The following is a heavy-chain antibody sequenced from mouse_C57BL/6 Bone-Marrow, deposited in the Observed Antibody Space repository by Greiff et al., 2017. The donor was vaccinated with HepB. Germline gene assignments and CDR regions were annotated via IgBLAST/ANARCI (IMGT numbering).Heavy chain of an antibody. CDR2: IWSGGST. CDR3: AKNDGYYFWYFDV. V-gene: IGHV2-4*01. D-gene: IGHD2-3*01. Sequence: VQLQQSGPGLVQPSQSLSITCTVSGFSFTSYGVHWVRQPPGKGLEWLGVIWSGGSTDYNAAFISRLSISKDNSKSQVFFKMNSLQADDTAIYYCAKNDGYYFWYFDVWGTGTTVTVSS. J-gene: IGHJ1*03. CDR1: GFSFTSYG.